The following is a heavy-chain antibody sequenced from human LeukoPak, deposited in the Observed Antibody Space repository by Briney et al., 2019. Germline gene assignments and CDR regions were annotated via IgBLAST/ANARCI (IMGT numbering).Heavy chain of an antibody. V-gene: IGHV3-23*01. J-gene: IGHJ4*02. CDR1: GFTFSSYS. D-gene: IGHD6-19*01. CDR3: AKAGIGVAGYFDY. Sequence: GGSLRLSCAASGFTFSSYSMNWVRQAPGKGLEWVSTIRGSGGGTYYADSVKGRFTISRDNSKNTLYLQMNSLRDEDTALYYCAKAGIGVAGYFDYWGQGTLVTVSS. CDR2: IRGSGGGT.